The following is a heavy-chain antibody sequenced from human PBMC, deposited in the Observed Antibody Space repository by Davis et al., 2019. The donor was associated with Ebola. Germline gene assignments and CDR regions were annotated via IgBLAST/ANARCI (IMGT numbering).Heavy chain of an antibody. J-gene: IGHJ6*02. V-gene: IGHV6-1*01. CDR1: GDSVSSNSAA. D-gene: IGHD5-12*01. CDR2: TYYRSKWYN. Sequence: SQTLSLTCAISGDSVSSNSAAWNWIRQSPSRGLEWLGRTYYRSKWYNDYAVSVKSRITINPDTSKKQFSLQLNSVTPEDTAVYYCARGVVGYSGYEGDYYYYGMDVWGQGTTVTVSS. CDR3: ARGVVGYSGYEGDYYYYGMDV.